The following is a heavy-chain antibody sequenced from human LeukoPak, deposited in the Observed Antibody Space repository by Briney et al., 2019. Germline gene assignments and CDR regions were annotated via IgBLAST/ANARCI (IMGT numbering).Heavy chain of an antibody. CDR3: ARESACGTTNCLAPADWLDP. V-gene: IGHV1-2*02. CDR2: ISPSSGDT. CDR1: GYTFTGYY. D-gene: IGHD2-2*01. J-gene: IGHJ5*02. Sequence: ASVKVSCKASGYTFTGYYMHWVRQAPGQGLEWMGWISPSSGDTDIAQKFQGRVTMTRDTSIATSYMEVDSLTSDDTAVYYCARESACGTTNCLAPADWLDPWGQGTLVIVSS.